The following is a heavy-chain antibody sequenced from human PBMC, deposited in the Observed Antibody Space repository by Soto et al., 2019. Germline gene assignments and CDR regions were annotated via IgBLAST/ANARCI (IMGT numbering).Heavy chain of an antibody. CDR1: GYTFTGYY. J-gene: IGHJ6*02. CDR2: IHPNSGGT. V-gene: IGHV1-2*02. CDR3: ARDEVITMMIVENYGMGV. D-gene: IGHD3-22*01. Sequence: ASVKVSCKPSGYTFTGYYMHWVRQGPGQGLEWMGWIHPNSGGTNYAQKFQGRVTMTRDTSSSTAYMELSRLRSDDTAVYYCARDEVITMMIVENYGMGVGCQGTTVTVSS.